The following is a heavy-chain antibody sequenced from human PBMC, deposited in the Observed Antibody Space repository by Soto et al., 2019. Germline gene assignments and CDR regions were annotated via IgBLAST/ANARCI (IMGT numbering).Heavy chain of an antibody. CDR1: VCSFCYYL. CDR3: VKDWVGGSDRYHLQY. V-gene: IGHV3-30*18. CDR2: ITHVGIRK. Sequence: LRGCRAAVVCSFCYYLMHLCRQGPRKGLGGGAAITHVGIRKRYGDSVKGRFTIYRDNSKKTVYLHLSSLRRDDTAKYYCVKDWVGGSDRYHLQYWGQGTVVTVSP. D-gene: IGHD1-26*01. J-gene: IGHJ1*01.